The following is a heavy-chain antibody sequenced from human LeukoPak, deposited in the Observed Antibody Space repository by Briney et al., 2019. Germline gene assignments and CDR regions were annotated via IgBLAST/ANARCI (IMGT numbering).Heavy chain of an antibody. CDR1: GDSISMHY. CDR2: IFNSGGT. Sequence: SETLSLTCSVSGDSISMHYWSWIRQPPGKGLEWIGTIFNSGGTYYNPSLRSRVTISVDTSKNRFSLNLNSVTAADTAVYYCAKSNGYGLIDIWGQGTMVTVSS. V-gene: IGHV4-4*08. CDR3: AKSNGYGLIDI. D-gene: IGHD3-22*01. J-gene: IGHJ3*02.